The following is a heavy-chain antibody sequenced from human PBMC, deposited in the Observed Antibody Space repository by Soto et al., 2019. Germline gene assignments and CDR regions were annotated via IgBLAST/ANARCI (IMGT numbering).Heavy chain of an antibody. CDR1: GFSFSSYA. CDR2: ISARGGSS. Sequence: EVQLLESGGGLVQPGGSLRLSCAASGFSFSSYAMVWVRQAPGKGLEWVSVISARGGSSYFADSVNGRFTISRDNSKDVLSLEMNSLRAEGTAIYFCAKGSIEYSAAVDNWGQGTLVLVSS. CDR3: AKGSIEYSAAVDN. D-gene: IGHD5-12*01. J-gene: IGHJ4*02. V-gene: IGHV3-23*01.